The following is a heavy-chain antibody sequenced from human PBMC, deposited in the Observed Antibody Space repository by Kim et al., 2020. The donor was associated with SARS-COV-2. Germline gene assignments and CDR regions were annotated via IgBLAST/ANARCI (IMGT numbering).Heavy chain of an antibody. CDR1: GFTFGDYA. D-gene: IGHD3-9*01. J-gene: IGHJ6*02. CDR2: IRSKAYGGTT. CDR3: TRDSEGPYYDILTGHYYYGMDV. Sequence: GGSLRLSCTASGFTFGDYAMSWFRQAPGKGLEWVGFIRSKAYGGTTEYAASVKGRFTISRDDSKSIAYLQMNSLKTEDTAVYYCTRDSEGPYYDILTGHYYYGMDVWGQGTTVTVSS. V-gene: IGHV3-49*03.